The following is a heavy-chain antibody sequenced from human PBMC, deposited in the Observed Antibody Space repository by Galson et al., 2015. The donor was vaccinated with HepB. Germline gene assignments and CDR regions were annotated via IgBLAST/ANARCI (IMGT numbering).Heavy chain of an antibody. CDR1: GYTFTSYW. CDR3: ARRHYKIFNWGPDAFDI. V-gene: IGHV5-51*03. J-gene: IGHJ3*02. D-gene: IGHD3-16*01. CDR2: IYPGDSDT. Sequence: QSGAEVKKPGESLIISCKGSGYTFTSYWIGWVRQMPGKGLEWMGIIYPGDSDTKYSPSFQGQVTISAAKSISTAYLQWNSLKASDTAMYYCARRHYKIFNWGPDAFDIWGQGTMVTVSS.